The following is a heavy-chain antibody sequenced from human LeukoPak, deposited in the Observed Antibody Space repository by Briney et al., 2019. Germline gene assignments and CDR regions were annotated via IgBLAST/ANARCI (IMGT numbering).Heavy chain of an antibody. Sequence: ASVKVSCKASGYTFTNYGISWARQAPGQGLEWMGWISAYNGNTNYAQKLQGRVTMTTDTSTSTAYMELRSLRSDDTAVYYCARDACSGGSCYYYYGMDVWGQGTTVTVSS. CDR3: ARDACSGGSCYYYYGMDV. V-gene: IGHV1-18*01. CDR1: GYTFTNYG. J-gene: IGHJ6*02. CDR2: ISAYNGNT. D-gene: IGHD2-15*01.